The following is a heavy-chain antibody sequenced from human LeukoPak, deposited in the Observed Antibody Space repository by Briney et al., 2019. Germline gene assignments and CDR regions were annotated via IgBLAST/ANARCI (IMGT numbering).Heavy chain of an antibody. V-gene: IGHV3-9*01. D-gene: IGHD4-17*01. CDR3: AKDKWTTVTTDFDY. CDR2: ISWNSGSI. Sequence: PGRSLRLSCAVSGFTFEDYAMHWVRQGPGKGLEWVSGISWNSGSIGYADSVKGRFTISGDNAKNSLYLQMNSLRPEDTALYYCAKDKWTTVTTDFDYWGQGTLVTVSS. CDR1: GFTFEDYA. J-gene: IGHJ4*02.